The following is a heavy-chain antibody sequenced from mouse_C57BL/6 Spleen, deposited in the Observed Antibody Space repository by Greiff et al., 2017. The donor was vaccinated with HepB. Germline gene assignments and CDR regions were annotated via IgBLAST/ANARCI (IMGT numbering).Heavy chain of an antibody. V-gene: IGHV1-82*01. CDR1: GYAFSSSW. CDR3: ARGPDFFDY. Sequence: VQLQQSGPELVKPGASVKISCKASGYAFSSSWMNWVKQRPGKGLEWIGRIYPGDGDTNYNGKFKGKATLTADKSSSTAYMQLSSLTSEDAAVYFCARGPDFFDYWGQSTTLTVSS. CDR2: IYPGDGDT. J-gene: IGHJ2*01.